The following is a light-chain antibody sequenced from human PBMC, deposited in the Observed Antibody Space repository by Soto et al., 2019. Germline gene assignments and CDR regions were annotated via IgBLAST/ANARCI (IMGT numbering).Light chain of an antibody. V-gene: IGLV3-1*01. CDR3: KAWDSRTV. CDR1: NLGDKY. Sequence: SYELTQPPSVSVSPGQTASITCSGDNLGDKYACWYQQKPGQSPVLVIYQDSKRPSGIPERFSGSNSGNTATLTLRGNQDMDDDDYYCKAWDSRTVFGGGTKLTVL. J-gene: IGLJ2*01. CDR2: QDS.